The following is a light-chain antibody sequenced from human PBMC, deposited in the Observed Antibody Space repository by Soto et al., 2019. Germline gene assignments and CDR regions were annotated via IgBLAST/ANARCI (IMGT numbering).Light chain of an antibody. J-gene: IGKJ4*01. CDR3: QQYESYSPLT. Sequence: DIQLTQSPCTLSASVGDRVTLTCLASQSISSWLAWYQQKPGEAPKLLIYKASSLESGVPSRFSGSGSGTEFALTIAGLQPEDFATYYCQQYESYSPLTFGGGTKVDI. CDR1: QSISSW. V-gene: IGKV1-5*03. CDR2: KAS.